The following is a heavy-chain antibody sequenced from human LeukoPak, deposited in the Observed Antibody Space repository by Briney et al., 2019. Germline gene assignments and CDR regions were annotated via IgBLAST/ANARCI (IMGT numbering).Heavy chain of an antibody. D-gene: IGHD1-26*01. CDR3: TRGGIVGANRH. CDR1: GGSFSSYS. Sequence: GASVKVSCKASGGSFSSYSISWVRQAPGQGLEWMGGFVPTFETTNTAQKFQGRVTFTADESTTTAYMELSSLTFEDTALYYCTRGGIVGANRHWGQGTLVTVSS. J-gene: IGHJ4*02. V-gene: IGHV1-69*13. CDR2: FVPTFETT.